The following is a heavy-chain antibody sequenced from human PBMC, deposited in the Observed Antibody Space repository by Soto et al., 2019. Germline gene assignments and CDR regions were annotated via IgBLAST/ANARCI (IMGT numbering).Heavy chain of an antibody. V-gene: IGHV3-30*18. D-gene: IGHD1-20*01. Sequence: QVQLVESGGGVVQPGRSLRLSCAASGFTFSSYGMHWVRQAPGKGLEWVAVISYDGSNKYYADSVKGRFTISRDNSKKPLLLPMNSLKAEDTAVYFWGKGETEVWRYLQHSAQGPLVAPSS. CDR1: GFTFSSYG. J-gene: IGHJ1*01. CDR2: ISYDGSNK. CDR3: GKGETEVWRYLQH.